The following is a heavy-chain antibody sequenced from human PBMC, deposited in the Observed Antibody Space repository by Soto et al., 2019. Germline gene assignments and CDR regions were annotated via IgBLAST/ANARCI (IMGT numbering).Heavy chain of an antibody. CDR2: ISAYNGNT. CDR1: GYTFTSYG. D-gene: IGHD1-26*01. CDR3: GRGRIVGATLFDY. J-gene: IGHJ4*02. V-gene: IGHV1-18*01. Sequence: GASVKVSCKASGYTFTSYGISWVRPAPGQGLEWMGWISAYNGNTNYAQKLEGRGTMTTDTSTSTAYMELRSLRSDDTAAEYCGRGRIVGATLFDYWGQGTVVTVSS.